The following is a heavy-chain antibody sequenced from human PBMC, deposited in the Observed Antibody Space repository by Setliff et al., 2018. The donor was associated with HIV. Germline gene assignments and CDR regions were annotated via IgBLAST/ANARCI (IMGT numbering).Heavy chain of an antibody. CDR2: IYHSGST. CDR1: GYSISSGYY. D-gene: IGHD5-12*01. Sequence: SETLSLTCTVSGYSISSGYYWGWIRQPPGKGLEWIGLIYHSGSTYYNPSLKSRVTISVDTSKNQFSLKLNSVTAADTAVYYCERGGQSSGYAIEYWGQGMLVTVSS. CDR3: ERGGQSSGYAIEY. J-gene: IGHJ4*02. V-gene: IGHV4-38-2*02.